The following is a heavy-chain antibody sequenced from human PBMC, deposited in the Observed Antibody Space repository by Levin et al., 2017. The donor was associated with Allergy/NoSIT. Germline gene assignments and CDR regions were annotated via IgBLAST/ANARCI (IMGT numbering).Heavy chain of an antibody. CDR2: ISYDGTNR. CDR1: GFTFDIYG. D-gene: IGHD3-10*01. J-gene: IGHJ4*02. Sequence: GGSLRLSCEASGFTFDIYGVHWVRQAPGKGLEWVAVISYDGTNRYYADSVKGRFSISRDNSKHTLYLQMSGLRVEDTAVSYCAKVGRGDLRESFEYWGQGTLVTVSS. V-gene: IGHV3-30*18. CDR3: AKVGRGDLRESFEY.